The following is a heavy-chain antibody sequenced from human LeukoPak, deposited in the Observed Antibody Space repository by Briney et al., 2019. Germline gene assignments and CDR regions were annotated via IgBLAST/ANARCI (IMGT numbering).Heavy chain of an antibody. D-gene: IGHD1-26*01. V-gene: IGHV4-38-2*02. CDR2: IYHSGST. J-gene: IGHJ4*01. Sequence: SETLSLTCTVSGYSISSGYYWGWIRQPPGKGLEWIGSIYHSGSTYYNPSLKSRVTISVDTSKNQFSLKLSSVTAADTAVYYCARDPLGATIDYWGHGTLVTVSS. CDR3: ARDPLGATIDY. CDR1: GYSISSGYY.